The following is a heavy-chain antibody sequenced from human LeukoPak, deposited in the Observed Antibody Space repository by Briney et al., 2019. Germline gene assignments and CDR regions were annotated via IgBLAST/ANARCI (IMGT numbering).Heavy chain of an antibody. CDR2: ISRNGDTT. J-gene: IGHJ3*02. V-gene: IGHV3-64D*06. Sequence: PGRSLRLSCSASGFTFSTFPMHWVRQAPGKGLEYFSAISRNGDTTYYADSVKGRFTISRDNSKNTLYLQMSSVRPEDTAVYYCVKALTDDAFDIWGQGTMVTVSS. CDR3: VKALTDDAFDI. CDR1: GFTFSTFP.